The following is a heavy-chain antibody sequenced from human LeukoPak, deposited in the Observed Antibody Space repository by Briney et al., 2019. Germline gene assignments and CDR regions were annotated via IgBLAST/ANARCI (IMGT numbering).Heavy chain of an antibody. V-gene: IGHV5-51*01. CDR2: IYPSDSDT. CDR3: ARLRNYYDSSAYSDY. J-gene: IGHJ4*02. CDR1: GYIFTNYW. Sequence: GESLKISCKGSGYIFTNYWIGWVRQMPGKGLEWMGIIYPSDSDTRYSPSFQGQVTISADKSISTAYLQWSSLKASDTAMYYCARLRNYYDSSAYSDYWGQGTLVTASS. D-gene: IGHD3-22*01.